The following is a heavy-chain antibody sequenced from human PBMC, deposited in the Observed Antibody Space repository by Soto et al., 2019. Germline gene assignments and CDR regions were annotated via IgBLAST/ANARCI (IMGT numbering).Heavy chain of an antibody. CDR2: ISYDGREI. Sequence: GGSLRLSGLASGLAFNIFAFHWVRQAPGKGLEWLSVISYDGREIHYSESVKGRFTISRDSSTNTVYLEMNSLRYEDTAVYYCASDPLAVTGSFVDYWGQGTLVTVSS. CDR1: GLAFNIFA. V-gene: IGHV3-30-3*01. J-gene: IGHJ4*02. D-gene: IGHD3-9*01. CDR3: ASDPLAVTGSFVDY.